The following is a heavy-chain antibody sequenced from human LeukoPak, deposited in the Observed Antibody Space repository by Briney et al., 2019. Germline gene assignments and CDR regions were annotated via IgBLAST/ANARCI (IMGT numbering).Heavy chain of an antibody. Sequence: GESLKISCKGSGYSFTSYWIGWVRQMPGKGLEWMGIIYPGDSDTRYSPSFQGRVTISADKSISTAYLQWSGLKASDTAMYYCARQESSSKYYYYYYGMDVWGQGTTVTVSS. V-gene: IGHV5-51*01. J-gene: IGHJ6*02. CDR2: IYPGDSDT. CDR3: ARQESSSKYYYYYYGMDV. D-gene: IGHD6-13*01. CDR1: GYSFTSYW.